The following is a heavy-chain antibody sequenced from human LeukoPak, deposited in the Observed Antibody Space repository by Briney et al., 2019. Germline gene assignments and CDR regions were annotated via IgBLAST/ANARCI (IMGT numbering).Heavy chain of an antibody. CDR2: INTVGTVT. V-gene: IGHV3-74*01. D-gene: IGHD6-19*01. CDR1: GFTFSKYW. CDR3: ATKQWLAPPPDS. J-gene: IGHJ4*02. Sequence: GGSLRLSCAASGFTFSKYWMLWVRQAPGKGLESVSRINTVGTVTTYADSVKGRFTVSRDNADNTMFLQMNSVRDEDTAVYYCATKQWLAPPPDSWGQGTPVTVSS.